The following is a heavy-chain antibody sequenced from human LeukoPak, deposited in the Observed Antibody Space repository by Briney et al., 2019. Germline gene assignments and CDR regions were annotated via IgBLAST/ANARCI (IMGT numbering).Heavy chain of an antibody. CDR3: ARHQSVRLLQTSCTYFKHVFAI. CDR1: GYTFTHYG. Sequence: APVKASCKTSGYTFTHYGIRWVRQAPGLGLEWMGWISAYNGNTNYAQKVQGRVTMPPDTSTSTAYMKLRSLRSDDPAAYYCARHQSVRLLQTSCTYFKHVFAIGGRGSMVTVSS. J-gene: IGHJ3*02. CDR2: ISAYNGNT. V-gene: IGHV1-18*01. D-gene: IGHD2-15*01.